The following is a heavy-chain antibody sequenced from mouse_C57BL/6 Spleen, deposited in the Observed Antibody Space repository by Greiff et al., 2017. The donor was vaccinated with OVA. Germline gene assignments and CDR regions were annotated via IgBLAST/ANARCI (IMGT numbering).Heavy chain of an antibody. CDR3: AREYCAISYDY. CDR1: GYTFTSYW. Sequence: QVQLQQPGAELVRPGSSVKLSCKASGYTFTSYWMHWVKQRPIQGLEWIGNIDPSDSETNYNQKFKDKATLTVDKSSSTAYMQLSSLTSEDSAVYYCAREYCAISYDYWGQGTTLTVSS. D-gene: IGHD1-1*01. J-gene: IGHJ2*01. CDR2: IDPSDSET. V-gene: IGHV1-52*01.